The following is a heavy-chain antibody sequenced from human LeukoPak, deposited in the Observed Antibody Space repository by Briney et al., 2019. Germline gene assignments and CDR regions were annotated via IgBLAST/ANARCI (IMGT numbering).Heavy chain of an antibody. CDR3: ARDLGSEYYYYYYGMDV. CDR1: GYTFTSYA. V-gene: IGHV1-3*01. Sequence: ASVKVSCKASGYTFTSYATHWVRQAPGQRLEWMGWINAGNGNTKYSQKFQGRVTITRDTSASTAYMELSSLRSEDTAVYYCARDLGSEYYYYYYGMDVWGQGTTVTVSS. D-gene: IGHD6-25*01. CDR2: INAGNGNT. J-gene: IGHJ6*02.